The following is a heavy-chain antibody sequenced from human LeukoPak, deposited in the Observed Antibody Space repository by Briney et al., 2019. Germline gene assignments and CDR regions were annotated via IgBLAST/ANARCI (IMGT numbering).Heavy chain of an antibody. D-gene: IGHD4-11*01. J-gene: IGHJ4*02. CDR3: AREMTTVKGYFDS. CDR2: INPNSGET. Sequence: ASVKVSCKASGYTFAGYNIHWVRQAPGQGLEWMAWINPNSGETAYAQNFQGRVTATSDTSISTAYMELSGLTSDDTAVYFCAREMTTVKGYFDSWGQGTLVTAPS. CDR1: GYTFAGYN. V-gene: IGHV1-2*02.